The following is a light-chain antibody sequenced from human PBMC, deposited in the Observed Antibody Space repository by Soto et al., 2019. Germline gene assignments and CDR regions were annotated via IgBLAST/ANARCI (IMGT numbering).Light chain of an antibody. CDR1: QSVGSNY. Sequence: EIVLTQSPGTLSLSPGERATLSCRASQSVGSNYLAWYQQKPGQAPRLLIYGASGRATGIPDRFSGSGSGTDFTLTISRLEPEDFAVYYCQQYGTSPQTFGQGTKVEIK. J-gene: IGKJ1*01. CDR2: GAS. V-gene: IGKV3-20*01. CDR3: QQYGTSPQT.